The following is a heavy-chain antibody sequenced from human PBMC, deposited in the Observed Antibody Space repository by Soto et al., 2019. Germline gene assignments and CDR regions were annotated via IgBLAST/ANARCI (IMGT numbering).Heavy chain of an antibody. CDR1: GGSFSNFG. CDR2: IVPVFGRP. CDR3: AREGSGYNF. J-gene: IGHJ4*02. D-gene: IGHD5-12*01. V-gene: IGHV1-69*13. Sequence: SVKVSCKASGGSFSNFGISWVRQAPGQGLEWMGGIVPVFGRPNYAQRFRGRLTITADESTSTGYMELISLRSDDKAVYYCAREGSGYNFWGQGTQVTVYS.